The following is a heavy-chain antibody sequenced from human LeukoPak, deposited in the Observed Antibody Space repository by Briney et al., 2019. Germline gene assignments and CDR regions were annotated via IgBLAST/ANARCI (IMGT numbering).Heavy chain of an antibody. CDR1: GYTFTSYD. Sequence: ASVKVSCKASGYTFTSYDINWVRQATGQGLEWMGWMNPNSGNTGYAQKFQGRVTMTRNTSISTAYMELSSLRSEDTAVYYCARRGAWLLVTSTDAFDIWGQGAMVTVSS. D-gene: IGHD6-6*01. CDR3: ARRGAWLLVTSTDAFDI. J-gene: IGHJ3*02. CDR2: MNPNSGNT. V-gene: IGHV1-8*01.